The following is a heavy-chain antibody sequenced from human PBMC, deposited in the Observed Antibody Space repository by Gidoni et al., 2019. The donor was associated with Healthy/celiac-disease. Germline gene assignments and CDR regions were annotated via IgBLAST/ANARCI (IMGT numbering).Heavy chain of an antibody. V-gene: IGHV4-34*01. CDR1: GGSFSGYY. J-gene: IGHJ6*02. CDR3: ARGDPVVPAASRGYGMDV. CDR2: INHSGST. D-gene: IGHD2-2*01. Sequence: QVQLQQWGAGLLKPSETLSLTCAVYGGSFSGYYWSWIRQPPGEGLEWIGEINHSGSTNYNPSLKSRVTISVDTSKNQFSLKLSSVTAADTAVYYCARGDPVVPAASRGYGMDVWGQGTTVTVSS.